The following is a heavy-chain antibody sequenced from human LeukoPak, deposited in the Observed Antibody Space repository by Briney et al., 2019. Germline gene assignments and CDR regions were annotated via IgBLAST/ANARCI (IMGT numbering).Heavy chain of an antibody. V-gene: IGHV1-3*01. J-gene: IGHJ4*02. D-gene: IGHD5-12*01. Sequence: RASVNVSCTASGYTFTSYAMHWVRQAPGQRLEWMGWINAGNGNTKYSQKFQGRVTITRDTSASTAYMELSSLRSEDTAVYSCARGVATNRYYFDYWGQGTLVTVSS. CDR2: INAGNGNT. CDR1: GYTFTSYA. CDR3: ARGVATNRYYFDY.